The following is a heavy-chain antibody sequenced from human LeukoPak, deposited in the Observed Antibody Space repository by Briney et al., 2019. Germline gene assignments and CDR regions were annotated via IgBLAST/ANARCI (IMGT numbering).Heavy chain of an antibody. J-gene: IGHJ4*02. D-gene: IGHD6-6*01. Sequence: PGGSLRLSCAASGFTFSSYGMHWVRQAPGKGLEWVAVISYDGSNKYYADSVKGRFTISRDNSKNTLYLQMNSLRAEDTAVYYCASYTSSSAHSNWGQGTLVTVSS. CDR2: ISYDGSNK. CDR1: GFTFSSYG. CDR3: ASYTSSSAHSN. V-gene: IGHV3-30*03.